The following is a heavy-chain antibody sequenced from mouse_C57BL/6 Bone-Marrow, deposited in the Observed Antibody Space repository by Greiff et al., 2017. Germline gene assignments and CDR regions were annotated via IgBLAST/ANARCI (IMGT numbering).Heavy chain of an antibody. CDR2: IFPRDGST. Sequence: QVQLQQSGPELVKPGASVKLSCKASGYTFTSYAINWVQPRPGQGLEWIGWIFPRDGSTTYNEKFKGKATLTVDTSSSTAYRERHSLTSEDSAVYFGARRDYYGSREYFDYWGQGTTLTVSS. J-gene: IGHJ2*01. V-gene: IGHV1-85*01. D-gene: IGHD1-1*01. CDR1: GYTFTSYA. CDR3: ARRDYYGSREYFDY.